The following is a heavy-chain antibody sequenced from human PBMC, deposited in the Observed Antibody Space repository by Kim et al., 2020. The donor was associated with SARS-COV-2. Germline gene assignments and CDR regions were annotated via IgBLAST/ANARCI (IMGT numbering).Heavy chain of an antibody. D-gene: IGHD1-26*01. CDR1: GFIFSDYY. V-gene: IGHV3-11*03. CDR3: ARIGRDYGVVGATDY. CDR2: ISSSSSYT. J-gene: IGHJ4*02. Sequence: GGSLRLSCAASGFIFSDYYMSWFRQAPGKGLEWVSYISSSSSYTNYADSVKGRFTISRDNAKNSLYLQMNSLRAEDTALYYCARIGRDYGVVGATDYWGQGTLGTVSS.